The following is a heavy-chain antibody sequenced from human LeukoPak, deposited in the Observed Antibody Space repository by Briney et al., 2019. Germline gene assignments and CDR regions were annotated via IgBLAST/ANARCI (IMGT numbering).Heavy chain of an antibody. CDR3: ASIAVAGTLDY. D-gene: IGHD6-19*01. J-gene: IGHJ4*02. Sequence: GGSLRLSCAASGFTFSSYEMNWVRQAPGKGLEWVSYISSSGSTMYYADSVKGRFTISRDNAKNSLYLQMNSLRAEDTAVYYCASIAVAGTLDYWGQGTLVTVSS. CDR1: GFTFSSYE. V-gene: IGHV3-48*03. CDR2: ISSSGSTM.